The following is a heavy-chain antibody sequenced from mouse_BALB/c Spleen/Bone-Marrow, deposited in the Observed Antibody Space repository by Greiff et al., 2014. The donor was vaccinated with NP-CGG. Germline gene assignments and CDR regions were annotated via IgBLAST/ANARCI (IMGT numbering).Heavy chain of an antibody. J-gene: IGHJ2*01. CDR2: IRNKPNGYTT. V-gene: IGHV7-3*02. Sequence: EVNVVESGGGLVQPGGSLRLSCTTSGSTFTDYFMTWVRQPPGKALEWLGFIRNKPNGYTTEYNPSVKGRFTISRDNSQGILYLQMNTLRAEDSAIYYCARDYSGYFDFWGQGTTLTVSS. CDR3: ARDYSGYFDF. CDR1: GSTFTDYF. D-gene: IGHD5-1*01.